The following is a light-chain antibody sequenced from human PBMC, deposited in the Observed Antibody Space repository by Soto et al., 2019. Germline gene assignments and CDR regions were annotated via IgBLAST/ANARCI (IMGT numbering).Light chain of an antibody. Sequence: DIVMTQSPDSLAVSLGERATINCKSTQSVLYSSTNNNYLAWYQQKPGHPPRLLIYWASTRESGVPDRFSGSASGTDFTLTISSLQAEDVAVYYCQQYYSTPPTFGGGTKVEIK. CDR2: WAS. V-gene: IGKV4-1*01. J-gene: IGKJ4*01. CDR3: QQYYSTPPT. CDR1: QSVLYSSTNNNY.